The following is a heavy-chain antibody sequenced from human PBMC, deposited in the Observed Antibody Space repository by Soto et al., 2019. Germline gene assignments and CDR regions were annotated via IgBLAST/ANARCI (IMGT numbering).Heavy chain of an antibody. D-gene: IGHD1-26*01. Sequence: PGGSLRLSCAASGFTVSSNYMSWVRQAPGKGLERVSVIYSGGSTYYADSVKGRFTISRDNSKNTLYLQMNSLRAEDTAVYYCARGPQSGSYFYYYGMDVWGQGTTVTVSS. V-gene: IGHV3-66*01. CDR1: GFTVSSNY. CDR3: ARGPQSGSYFYYYGMDV. CDR2: IYSGGST. J-gene: IGHJ6*02.